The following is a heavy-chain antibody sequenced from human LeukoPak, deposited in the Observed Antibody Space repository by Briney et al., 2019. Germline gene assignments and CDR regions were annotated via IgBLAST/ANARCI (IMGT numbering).Heavy chain of an antibody. CDR3: ARGYYDILTGSGNWFDP. Sequence: PSETLSLTCTVSGGSISSGGYYWSWIRQHPGKGLEWIGYIYYSGSTYYNPSLKSRVTISVDTSKNQFSLKLSSVTAADTAVYYCARGYYDILTGSGNWFDPWGQGTLVTVSS. CDR2: IYYSGST. D-gene: IGHD3-9*01. CDR1: GGSISSGGYY. V-gene: IGHV4-31*03. J-gene: IGHJ5*02.